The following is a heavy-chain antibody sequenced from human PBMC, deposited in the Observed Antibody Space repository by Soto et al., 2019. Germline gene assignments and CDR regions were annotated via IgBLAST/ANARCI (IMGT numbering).Heavy chain of an antibody. Sequence: GGSLRLSCAVSGFTLSDHYIDWVRQAPGKGLEWVGRSRDKPQGYSTTYAASVKGRFTTSRDESKNSAYLQMNSLKTEDTAVYYCVRATFFSDSSGYTRCLDYWGQGTLVTVSS. J-gene: IGHJ4*02. D-gene: IGHD3-22*01. CDR1: GFTLSDHY. CDR2: SRDKPQGYST. V-gene: IGHV3-72*01. CDR3: VRATFFSDSSGYTRCLDY.